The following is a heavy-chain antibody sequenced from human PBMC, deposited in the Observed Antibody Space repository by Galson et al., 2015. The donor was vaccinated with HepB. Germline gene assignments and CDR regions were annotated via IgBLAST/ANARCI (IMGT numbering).Heavy chain of an antibody. D-gene: IGHD3-22*01. J-gene: IGHJ5*02. CDR3: ASEPENYYDSSGFHNWFDP. Sequence: SLRLSCAASGFTFSSYWMHWARQAPGKGLVWVSRINSDGSSTSYADSVKGRFTISRDNAKNTLYLQMNSLRAEDTAVYYCASEPENYYDSSGFHNWFDPWGQGTLVTVSS. CDR2: INSDGSST. CDR1: GFTFSSYW. V-gene: IGHV3-74*01.